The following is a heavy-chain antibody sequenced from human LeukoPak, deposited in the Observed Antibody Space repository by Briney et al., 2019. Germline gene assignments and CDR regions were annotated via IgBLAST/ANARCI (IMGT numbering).Heavy chain of an antibody. J-gene: IGHJ4*02. CDR2: ISSSTNSI. D-gene: IGHD5-18*01. CDR3: ARERGYTYGYADY. V-gene: IGHV3-21*04. Sequence: PGGSLRLSCAASGFTFSNAWMSSVRQAPGKGLEWVSSISSSTNSIYYADSVKGRFTISRDNAKNSLYLQMNSLRAEDTAFYYCARERGYTYGYADYLGQGTLVTVSS. CDR1: GFTFSNAW.